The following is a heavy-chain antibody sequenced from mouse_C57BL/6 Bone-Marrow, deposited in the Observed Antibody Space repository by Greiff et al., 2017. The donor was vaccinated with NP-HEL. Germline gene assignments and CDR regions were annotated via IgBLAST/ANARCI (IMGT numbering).Heavy chain of an antibody. D-gene: IGHD3-2*02. CDR1: GFTFSDYG. Sequence: EVMLVESGGGLVQPGGSLKLSCAASGFTFSDYGMAWVRQAPRKGPEWVAFISNLAYSIYYADTVTGRFTISRENAKNTLYLEMSSLRSEDTAMYYCARQGDSSGPHYYAMDYWGQGTSVTVSS. CDR3: ARQGDSSGPHYYAMDY. J-gene: IGHJ4*01. V-gene: IGHV5-15*01. CDR2: ISNLAYSI.